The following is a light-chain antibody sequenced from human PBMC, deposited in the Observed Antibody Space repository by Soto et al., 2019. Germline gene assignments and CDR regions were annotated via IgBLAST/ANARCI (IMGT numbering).Light chain of an antibody. CDR1: QTISSW. J-gene: IGKJ1*01. Sequence: DIQMTQTPSALSASVADRVTITCRASQTISSWLAWYQQKPGEAPRLLIYQASSLETEVPSRFSGSGSGTEFTLTISSLQPGDFATYYCQQYNSYSLTFGQGTKVDIK. CDR2: QAS. CDR3: QQYNSYSLT. V-gene: IGKV1-5*03.